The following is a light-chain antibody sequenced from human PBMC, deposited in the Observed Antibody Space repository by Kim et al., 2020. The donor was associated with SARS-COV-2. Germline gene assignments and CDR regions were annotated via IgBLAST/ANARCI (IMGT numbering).Light chain of an antibody. CDR3: QQYGGSPRT. CDR1: SSS. V-gene: IGKV3-20*01. Sequence: SSSLAWYQQRPGQSPRLLIYGASSRATGTPDRFSGSGSGTDFTLTISRLEPEDFAVYYCQQYGGSPRTFGQGTKVDIK. CDR2: GAS. J-gene: IGKJ1*01.